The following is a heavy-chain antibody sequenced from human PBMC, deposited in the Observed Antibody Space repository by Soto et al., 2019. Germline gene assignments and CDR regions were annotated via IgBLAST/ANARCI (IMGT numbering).Heavy chain of an antibody. CDR2: ISGSGDTT. CDR1: EFTFSSYA. D-gene: IGHD2-2*01. Sequence: GGSLRLSCAASEFTFSSYAMSWVRQAPGKGLEWVSAISGSGDTTYYADSVKGRFTISRDNSKNTLYLQINSLRAEDTAVYYCARDDGWYEVVPCDFYPMDVWGKGTTVTVSS. CDR3: ARDDGWYEVVPCDFYPMDV. V-gene: IGHV3-23*01. J-gene: IGHJ6*03.